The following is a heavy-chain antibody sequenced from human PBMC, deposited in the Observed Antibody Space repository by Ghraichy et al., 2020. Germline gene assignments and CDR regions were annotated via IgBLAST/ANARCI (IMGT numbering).Heavy chain of an antibody. Sequence: SETLSLTCTVSGGSISNEHWNWVRQPPGKGLEWIAYLFNDGSTSYNPSLKNRVTISLDRSQNQLSLRLTSVTAADTAVYFCARSLSGLDSGVYWGQGTLVTVSS. CDR2: LFNDGST. CDR1: GGSISNEH. V-gene: IGHV4-59*01. CDR3: ARSLSGLDSGVY. D-gene: IGHD2-2*03. J-gene: IGHJ4*02.